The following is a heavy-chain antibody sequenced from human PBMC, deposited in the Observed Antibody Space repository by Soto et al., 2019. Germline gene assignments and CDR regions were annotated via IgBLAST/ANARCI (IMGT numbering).Heavy chain of an antibody. D-gene: IGHD3-3*01. Sequence: QVQLQESGPGLVKPSGTLSLTCAVSGGSISSSNWWSWVRQPPGKGLEWIGAIYHSGSTNYKPSLKSRVTITVDKSKNQFSLKLSSVTAADTAVYYCARGEDYDFWSGYYGMDVWGQGTTVTVSS. CDR1: GGSISSSNW. J-gene: IGHJ6*02. CDR3: ARGEDYDFWSGYYGMDV. CDR2: IYHSGST. V-gene: IGHV4-4*02.